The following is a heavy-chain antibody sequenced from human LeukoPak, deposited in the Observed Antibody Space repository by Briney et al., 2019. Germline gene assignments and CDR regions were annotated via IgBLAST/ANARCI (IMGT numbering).Heavy chain of an antibody. D-gene: IGHD6-6*01. CDR3: ATSIAAQYWYFDL. Sequence: ASVKVSCKASGYTFTSYGISWVRQAPGQGLEWMGWISAYNGNTNYAQKFQGRVTITTDETTSTAYMELSSLRSEDTAVYYCATSIAAQYWYFDLWGRGTLVTVSS. CDR2: ISAYNGNT. V-gene: IGHV1-18*01. CDR1: GYTFTSYG. J-gene: IGHJ2*01.